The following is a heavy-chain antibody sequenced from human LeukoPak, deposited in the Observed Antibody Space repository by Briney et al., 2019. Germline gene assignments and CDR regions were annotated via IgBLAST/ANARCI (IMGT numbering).Heavy chain of an antibody. J-gene: IGHJ5*02. CDR3: ASNRLITIFGVVIINWFDP. CDR1: GGSISSSNW. Sequence: PSETLSLTCAVSGGSISSSNWWSWVRQPPGKGLEWIGEIYHSGSTYYNPSLKSRVTISVDTSKNQFSLKLSSVTAADTAVYYCASNRLITIFGVVIINWFDPWGQGTLVTVSS. CDR2: IYHSGST. D-gene: IGHD3-3*01. V-gene: IGHV4-4*02.